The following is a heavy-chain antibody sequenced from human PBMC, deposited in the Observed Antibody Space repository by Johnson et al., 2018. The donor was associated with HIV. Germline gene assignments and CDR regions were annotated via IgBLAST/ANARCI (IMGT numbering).Heavy chain of an antibody. D-gene: IGHD4-17*01. Sequence: VQLVESGGGLVKPGGSLRLSCAASGFTFDDYAMHWVRQAPGKGLEWVSGISWNSGSIGYADSVKGRFTISRDNAKNSLYLQMNSLRAEDTALYYCAKDRRSHYGDYESGAFDIWGQGTMVTVSS. J-gene: IGHJ3*02. CDR2: ISWNSGSI. CDR1: GFTFDDYA. CDR3: AKDRRSHYGDYESGAFDI. V-gene: IGHV3-9*01.